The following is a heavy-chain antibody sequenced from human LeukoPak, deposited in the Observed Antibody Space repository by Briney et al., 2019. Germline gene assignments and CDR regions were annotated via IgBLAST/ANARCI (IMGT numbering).Heavy chain of an antibody. V-gene: IGHV1-46*01. CDR2: INPSGGST. CDR3: ARRSPAYCGGDCYLDC. CDR1: GYTFTNYY. D-gene: IGHD2-21*02. Sequence: ASVKVSCKASGYTFTNYYLFWVRQAPGQGLEWMGVINPSGGSTSYVQKFQGRVTMTRDTSTSTVYMEPSSLRSEDTAVYYCARRSPAYCGGDCYLDCWGQETLVTVSS. J-gene: IGHJ4*02.